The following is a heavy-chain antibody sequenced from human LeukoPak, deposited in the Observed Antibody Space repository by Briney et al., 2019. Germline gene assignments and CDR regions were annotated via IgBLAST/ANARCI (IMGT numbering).Heavy chain of an antibody. V-gene: IGHV1-69*13. D-gene: IGHD3-3*01. J-gene: IGHJ4*02. CDR3: ARVPDYDFWSGLPFTY. Sequence: SVKVSCKASGGTFSSYAISWVRPAPGQGLEWMGGIIPIFGTANYAQKFQGRVTITADESTSTAYMELSSLRSEDTAVYYCARVPDYDFWSGLPFTYWGQGTLVTVSS. CDR1: GGTFSSYA. CDR2: IIPIFGTA.